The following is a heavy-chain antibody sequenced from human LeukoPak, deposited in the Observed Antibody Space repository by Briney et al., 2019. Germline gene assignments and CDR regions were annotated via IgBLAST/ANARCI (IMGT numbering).Heavy chain of an antibody. Sequence: SETLSLICAVYGGSLRGYYWSWIRQSPGKGLEWIGEINHGGSTNYNPSLKSRVTMSVDTSKNHFSLKLSSVTAADTAVYFCAREGRMSMGIEYWGQGTLVTVSS. D-gene: IGHD4/OR15-4a*01. J-gene: IGHJ4*02. CDR2: INHGGST. CDR3: AREGRMSMGIEY. V-gene: IGHV4-34*01. CDR1: GGSLRGYY.